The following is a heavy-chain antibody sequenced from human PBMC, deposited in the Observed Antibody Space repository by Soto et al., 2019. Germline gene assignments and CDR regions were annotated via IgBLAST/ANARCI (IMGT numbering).Heavy chain of an antibody. D-gene: IGHD4-4*01. Sequence: ASVKVSCKASGGTFSSYAISWVRQAPGQGLEWMGGIIPIFGTANYAQKFQGRVTITADESTSTAYMELSSLRSEDTAVYYCARGPDYSNYGTYYYYYGTDVWGQGTT. CDR1: GGTFSSYA. CDR3: ARGPDYSNYGTYYYYYGTDV. V-gene: IGHV1-69*13. CDR2: IIPIFGTA. J-gene: IGHJ6*02.